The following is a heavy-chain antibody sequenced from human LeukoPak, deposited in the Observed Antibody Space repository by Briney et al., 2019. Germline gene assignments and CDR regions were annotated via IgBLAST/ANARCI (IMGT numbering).Heavy chain of an antibody. J-gene: IGHJ4*02. D-gene: IGHD5-18*01. CDR2: ITPIFGTA. Sequence: SVKVSCKASGGTFSSYAISWVRQAPGQGLEWMGGITPIFGTANYAQKFQGRVTITTDESTSTAYMELSSLRSEDTAVYYCARGGTGYSYGFDYWGQGTLVTVSS. CDR1: GGTFSSYA. CDR3: ARGGTGYSYGFDY. V-gene: IGHV1-69*05.